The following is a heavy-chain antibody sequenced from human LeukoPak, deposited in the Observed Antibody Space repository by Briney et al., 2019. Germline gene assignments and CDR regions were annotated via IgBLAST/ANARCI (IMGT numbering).Heavy chain of an antibody. D-gene: IGHD3-10*01. Sequence: SETLSLTCAVYGESFSGYYWSWIRQPPGKGLEWIGEINHSGSTNYNPSLKSRVTISVDTSKNQFSLKLSSVTAADTAVYHCARGGYGSGSYSPFDYWGQGTLVTVSS. CDR2: INHSGST. CDR1: GESFSGYY. V-gene: IGHV4-34*01. J-gene: IGHJ4*02. CDR3: ARGGYGSGSYSPFDY.